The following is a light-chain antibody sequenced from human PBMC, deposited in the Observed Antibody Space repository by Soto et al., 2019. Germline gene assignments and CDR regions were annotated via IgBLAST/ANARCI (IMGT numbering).Light chain of an antibody. CDR2: DAS. V-gene: IGKV1-33*01. CDR1: QDISNH. CDR3: QQYDGLPVT. J-gene: IGKJ4*01. Sequence: DIPMTQSPSSLSASAGDRVTITCQASQDISNHLNWYQQKPGKAPNLLIYDASNFETGVPSRFSGGGSGTDFTFTISSLQPEDVAIYYCQQYDGLPVTFGGGTKVEIK.